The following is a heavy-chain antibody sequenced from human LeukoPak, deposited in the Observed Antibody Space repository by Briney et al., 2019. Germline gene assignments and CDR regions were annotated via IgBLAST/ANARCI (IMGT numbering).Heavy chain of an antibody. J-gene: IGHJ4*02. Sequence: GASVKVSCKASGYTFTSYGISWVRQAPRQGLEWMGWISAYNGNTNYAQKLQGRVTMTTDTSTSTAYMELRSLRSDDTAVYYCARDIPPLYYDSSGYYYDYWGQGTLVTVSS. CDR2: ISAYNGNT. CDR3: ARDIPPLYYDSSGYYYDY. CDR1: GYTFTSYG. V-gene: IGHV1-18*01. D-gene: IGHD3-22*01.